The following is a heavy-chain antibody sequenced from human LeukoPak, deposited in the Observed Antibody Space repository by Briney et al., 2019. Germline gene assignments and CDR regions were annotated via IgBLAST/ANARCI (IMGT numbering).Heavy chain of an antibody. Sequence: PGGSLRLSCAASGFTFSSYGMHWVRQAPGKGLEWVAFIRYDGSNKYYADSVKGRFTISRDNSKNTLYLQMDSLRAEDSAVYYCAKNAGYSYGLYYFDYWGQGTLVTVSS. CDR1: GFTFSSYG. J-gene: IGHJ4*02. CDR2: IRYDGSNK. D-gene: IGHD5-18*01. V-gene: IGHV3-30*02. CDR3: AKNAGYSYGLYYFDY.